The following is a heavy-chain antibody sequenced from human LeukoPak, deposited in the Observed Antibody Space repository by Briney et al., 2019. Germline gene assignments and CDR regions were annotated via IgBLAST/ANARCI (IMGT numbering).Heavy chain of an antibody. J-gene: IGHJ4*02. V-gene: IGHV3-21*04. CDR1: GFTFSSYS. Sequence: GGSLRLSCAASGFTFSSYSMNWVRQAPGKGLEWVSSISSSSSYIYYADSVKGRFTISRDNAKDSLYLQMNSLRAEDTALYYCAKGSNCGGDCYTSPLDYWGQGTLVTVSS. CDR3: AKGSNCGGDCYTSPLDY. D-gene: IGHD2-21*02. CDR2: ISSSSSYI.